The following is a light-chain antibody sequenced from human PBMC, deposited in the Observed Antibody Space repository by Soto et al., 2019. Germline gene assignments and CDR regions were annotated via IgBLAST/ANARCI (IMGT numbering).Light chain of an antibody. Sequence: SVIAEPGCVVGSACRARTISCTGTFSVVGSYNLVSWYQQHPGKAPKLMIYEGSKRPSGVSNRFSGSKSGNTASLTISGLQAEYDNDYEICSYASRSPYVFGAGSKLPV. CDR3: CSYASRSPYV. V-gene: IGLV2-23*01. J-gene: IGLJ1*01. CDR1: FSVVGSYNL. CDR2: EGS.